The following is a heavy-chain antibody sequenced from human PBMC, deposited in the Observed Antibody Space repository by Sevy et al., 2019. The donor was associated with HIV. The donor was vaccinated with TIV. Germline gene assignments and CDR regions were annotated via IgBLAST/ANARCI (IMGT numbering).Heavy chain of an antibody. Sequence: GGSLRLSCPASGLTFSSYALTWVRKAPGKGLGWVSPISGSGGSTYYADSVKGRFTISRDNSKNTLYLQMNSLRAEDTAVYYCAKEPGRIAALSFDYWGQGTLVTVSS. J-gene: IGHJ4*02. CDR2: ISGSGGST. V-gene: IGHV3-23*01. D-gene: IGHD6-6*01. CDR3: AKEPGRIAALSFDY. CDR1: GLTFSSYA.